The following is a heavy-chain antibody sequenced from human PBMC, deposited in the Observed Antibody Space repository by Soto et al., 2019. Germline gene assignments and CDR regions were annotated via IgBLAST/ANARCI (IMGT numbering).Heavy chain of an antibody. CDR2: IYYSGST. V-gene: IGHV4-61*01. Sequence: SETLSLTCTVSGGSVSSGSYYWSWIRQTPGKGLEWIGYIYYSGSTNYNPSLKSRVAISVDTSKNQFSLKLSSVTAADTAVYYCARWDVTIFGVVTRSYYYGMNVCRQVTTVTVSS. J-gene: IGHJ6*02. D-gene: IGHD3-3*01. CDR3: ARWDVTIFGVVTRSYYYGMNV. CDR1: GGSVSSGSYY.